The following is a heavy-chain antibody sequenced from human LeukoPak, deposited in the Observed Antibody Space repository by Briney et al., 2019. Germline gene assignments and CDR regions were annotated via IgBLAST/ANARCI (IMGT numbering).Heavy chain of an antibody. CDR1: GGSFSTYY. CDR3: ARLQNGGSYNHFDY. J-gene: IGHJ4*02. D-gene: IGHD1-26*01. Sequence: KPSETLSPTRSVSGGSFSTYYWSWVRQPPRRGLEGIGYIYYSGSTNYNPSLKSRVTISIETPKNQLFLKLSSVTAADTAVYYCARLQNGGSYNHFDYWGQGVLVTVSS. V-gene: IGHV4-59*08. CDR2: IYYSGST.